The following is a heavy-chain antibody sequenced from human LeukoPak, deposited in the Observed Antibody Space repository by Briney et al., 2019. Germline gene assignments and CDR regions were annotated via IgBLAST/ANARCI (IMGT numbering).Heavy chain of an antibody. V-gene: IGHV3-21*01. CDR2: ISSSSSYI. D-gene: IGHD6-13*01. Sequence: GGSLRLSCAASGLTFSSYSMNWVRQAPGKGLEWVSSISSSSSYIYYADSVKGRFTISRDNAKNSLYLQMNSLRAEDTAVYYCARDAGQQLAFDYWGQGTLVTVSS. CDR3: ARDAGQQLAFDY. J-gene: IGHJ4*02. CDR1: GLTFSSYS.